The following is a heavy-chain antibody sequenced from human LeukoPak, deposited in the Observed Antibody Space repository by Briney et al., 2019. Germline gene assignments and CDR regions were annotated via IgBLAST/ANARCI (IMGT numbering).Heavy chain of an antibody. D-gene: IGHD3-10*01. CDR3: AKDDSVLWFGELLYRFDY. J-gene: IGHJ4*02. CDR2: ISGSGGST. V-gene: IGHV3-23*01. Sequence: GGSPRLSCAASGFTFSSYAMSWVRQAPGKGLEWVSAISGSGGSTYYADSVKGRFTISRDNSKNTLYLQMNSLRAEDTAVYYCAKDDSVLWFGELLYRFDYWGQGTLVTVSS. CDR1: GFTFSSYA.